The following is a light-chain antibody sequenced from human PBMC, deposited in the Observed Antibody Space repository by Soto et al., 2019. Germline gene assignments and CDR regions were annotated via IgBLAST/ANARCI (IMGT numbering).Light chain of an antibody. Sequence: DIQMTQSPSSLSASVGYRVTITCRASQDISNYLAWYQQRPGEVPKLLIYAASTLPSGVPSRFSGSGSGTDIANAISSLQPVDAATCFCQKCNGPPPVSCGPGTKVDLK. J-gene: IGKJ3*01. CDR1: QDISNY. V-gene: IGKV1-27*01. CDR3: QKCNGPPPVS. CDR2: AAS.